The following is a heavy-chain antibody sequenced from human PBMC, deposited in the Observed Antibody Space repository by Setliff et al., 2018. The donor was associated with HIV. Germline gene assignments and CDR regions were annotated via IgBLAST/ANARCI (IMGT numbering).Heavy chain of an antibody. J-gene: IGHJ5*02. CDR3: ARALYGEYGGDLNWLDP. V-gene: IGHV7-4-1*02. CDR1: GYSFINYA. Sequence: ASVKVSCKTSGYSFINYAINWVRQAPGQGLQWMGWIDTQTGSPTYAQAFTGRFVFSVDSTVTTAYLLISGLKADDTAVYYCARALYGEYGGDLNWLDPWGQGTLVTSPQ. CDR2: IDTQTGSP. D-gene: IGHD4-17*01.